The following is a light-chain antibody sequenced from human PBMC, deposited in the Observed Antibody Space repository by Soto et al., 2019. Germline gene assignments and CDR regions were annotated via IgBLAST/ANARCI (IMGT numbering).Light chain of an antibody. Sequence: EIVLTQSPGTLSLSPGERATLSCRASQSVSSSYLGWYQQKPGQAPRLLVYGASSRATGIPDRFSGSGSGTDFTLTISRLEPEDFALYYCQWYGYSPRTFGQGTKLEIK. CDR3: QWYGYSPRT. CDR1: QSVSSSY. J-gene: IGKJ2*01. V-gene: IGKV3-20*01. CDR2: GAS.